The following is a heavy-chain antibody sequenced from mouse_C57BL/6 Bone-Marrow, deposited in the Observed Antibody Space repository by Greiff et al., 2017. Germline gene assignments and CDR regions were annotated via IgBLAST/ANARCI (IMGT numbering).Heavy chain of an antibody. CDR1: GYTFTDYY. CDR2: IYPGSGNT. CDR3: AVYGNYRFAY. V-gene: IGHV1-76*01. D-gene: IGHD2-1*01. Sequence: VQLQQSGAELVRPGASVKLSCKASGYTFTDYYINWVKQRPGQGLEWIARIYPGSGNTNYNEKFKGKATLTAEKSSSTAYMQLSSLTSEDSAVYFGAVYGNYRFAYWGQGTLVTVSA. J-gene: IGHJ3*01.